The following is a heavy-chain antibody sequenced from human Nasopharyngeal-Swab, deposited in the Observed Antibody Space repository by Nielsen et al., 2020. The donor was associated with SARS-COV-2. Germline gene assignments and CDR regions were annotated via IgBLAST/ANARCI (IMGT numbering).Heavy chain of an antibody. D-gene: IGHD6-13*01. CDR3: AKLVRQLVRGDNWFDP. Sequence: GESLKISCAASGFTSSSYAMSWVRQAPGKGLEWVSAISNTGGTTYYADSVKGRFTISRDNSKNTLYLQMNSLRAEDTAVYYCAKLVRQLVRGDNWFDPWGQGTPVTVSS. CDR2: ISNTGGTT. J-gene: IGHJ5*02. CDR1: GFTSSSYA. V-gene: IGHV3-23*01.